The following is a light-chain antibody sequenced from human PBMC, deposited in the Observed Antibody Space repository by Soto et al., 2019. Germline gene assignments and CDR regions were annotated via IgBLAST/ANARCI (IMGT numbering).Light chain of an antibody. V-gene: IGKV1-39*01. CDR2: GAS. CDR1: QTITTY. Sequence: DIQMTQSPSSLSASVGDRVTITCWASQTITTYLNWYQQKPGKAPQLLIYGASTLQSGVPSRFTGSGSGTDFTLTISSLQPEDFATYHCQQSHSTPWTFGKGTKVEIK. CDR3: QQSHSTPWT. J-gene: IGKJ1*01.